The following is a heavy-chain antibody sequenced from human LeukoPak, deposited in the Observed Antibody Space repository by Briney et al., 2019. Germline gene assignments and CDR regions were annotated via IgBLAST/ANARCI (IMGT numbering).Heavy chain of an antibody. Sequence: GGSLRLSCAASGFAFSDSAIHWVRQPSGKGLEWVGHIRSKANNYATVFAASVKDRIAISRDDSKNTAYLQMNSLKTEDTAVYYCTRLGGNYDYWGQGTLVTVSS. CDR2: IRSKANNYAT. V-gene: IGHV3-73*01. D-gene: IGHD5-24*01. J-gene: IGHJ4*02. CDR1: GFAFSDSA. CDR3: TRLGGNYDY.